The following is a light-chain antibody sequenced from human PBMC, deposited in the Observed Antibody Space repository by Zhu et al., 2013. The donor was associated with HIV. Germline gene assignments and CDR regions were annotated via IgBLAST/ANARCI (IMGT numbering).Light chain of an antibody. J-gene: IGKJ2*02. V-gene: IGKV1-17*01. CDR2: LAS. Sequence: DIQMTQSPPSLSASVGDSVTITCRASQDIRNHLGWYQQKPGKAPRRLIYLASTLQSGVPSRFSGSGSGTDFTLTISSLQPEDFATYYCLQSNSYPRTFGQGTRLEIK. CDR1: QDIRNH. CDR3: LQSNSYPRT.